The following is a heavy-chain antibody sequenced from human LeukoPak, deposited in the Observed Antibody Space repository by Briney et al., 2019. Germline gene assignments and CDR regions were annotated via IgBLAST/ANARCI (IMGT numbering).Heavy chain of an antibody. J-gene: IGHJ5*02. CDR3: ARTLAARRGGSVIDP. CDR2: MNPNSGNT. CDR1: GYTFTSYD. D-gene: IGHD6-6*01. Sequence: GASVKVSCKASGYTFTSYDINWVRQATGQGLEWMGWMNPNSGNTGYAQKFQGRVTITRDTSISTAYMELSSLRSEDTAVYYRARTLAARRGGSVIDPWGQGTLVTVSS. V-gene: IGHV1-8*03.